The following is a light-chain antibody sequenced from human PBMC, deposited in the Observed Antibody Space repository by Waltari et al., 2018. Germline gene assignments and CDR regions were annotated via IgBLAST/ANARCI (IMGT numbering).Light chain of an antibody. CDR2: ELS. Sequence: EIVMTQTPLSLSVTPGQPASISCQSSQSPLHSHGKTYVYWYLQKPGQSPQLLTYELSRRFSGVPDRCSASGSRTDFTLKISRVEADDVGVYYCMQGIHLTFGQGTKLEIK. J-gene: IGKJ2*01. V-gene: IGKV2-29*02. CDR1: QSPLHSHGKTY. CDR3: MQGIHLT.